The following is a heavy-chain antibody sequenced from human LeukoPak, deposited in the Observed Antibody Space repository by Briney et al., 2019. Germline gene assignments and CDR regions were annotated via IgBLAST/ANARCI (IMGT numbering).Heavy chain of an antibody. V-gene: IGHV3-66*01. CDR2: IYSGGST. CDR1: EFSVGSNY. CDR3: ARGIAMAGMGDY. D-gene: IGHD6-19*01. Sequence: PGGSLRLSCAASEFSVGSNYMTWVRQAPGKGLEWVSLIYSGGSTYYADSVKGRFTISRDNSKNTLYLQMNSLRAEDTAVYYCARGIAMAGMGDYWGQGTLVTVSS. J-gene: IGHJ4*02.